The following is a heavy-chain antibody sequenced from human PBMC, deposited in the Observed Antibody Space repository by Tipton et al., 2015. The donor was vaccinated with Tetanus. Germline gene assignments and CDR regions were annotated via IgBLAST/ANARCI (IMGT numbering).Heavy chain of an antibody. CDR1: GGSFSGYY. CDR2: IHPSGSV. CDR3: ARGRDRYKSGNY. V-gene: IGHV4-34*01. D-gene: IGHD5-24*01. Sequence: TLSLTCAVYGGSFSGYYCTWIRQSPGKGLEWIGEIHPSGSVNYNPSLKSRVTILLDTSENQFSLKLSSVTGADTAVYYCARGRDRYKSGNYWGQGTLVTVSS. J-gene: IGHJ4*02.